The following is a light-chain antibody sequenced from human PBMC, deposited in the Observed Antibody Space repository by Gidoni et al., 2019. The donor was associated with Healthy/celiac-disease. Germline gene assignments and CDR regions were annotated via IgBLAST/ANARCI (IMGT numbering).Light chain of an antibody. CDR1: QSVLYSSNNKNY. Sequence: DIVMTQSPDSLAVSLGERATINCKSSQSVLYSSNNKNYLAWYQQKPGQPPKLLIYWASTRESGVPDRFSGSGSGTDFTLTISSLQAEDVAVYSCQQYYSTPPWTFGHXTKVEIK. CDR3: QQYYSTPPWT. CDR2: WAS. J-gene: IGKJ1*01. V-gene: IGKV4-1*01.